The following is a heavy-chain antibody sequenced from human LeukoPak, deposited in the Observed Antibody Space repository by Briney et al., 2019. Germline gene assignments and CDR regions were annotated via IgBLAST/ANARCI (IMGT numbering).Heavy chain of an antibody. CDR1: GGTFTSYA. Sequence: ASVKVSCKASGGTFTSYAISWVRQAPGQGLEWMGGIIPIFGITKYAQKFQGRVTITTDESTSTVYMELSSLRSEDTAVYYCVRTRVLMDNYYYYMDVWGRGTTVTVSS. V-gene: IGHV1-69*05. J-gene: IGHJ6*03. CDR2: IIPIFGIT. D-gene: IGHD3-16*01. CDR3: VRTRVLMDNYYYYMDV.